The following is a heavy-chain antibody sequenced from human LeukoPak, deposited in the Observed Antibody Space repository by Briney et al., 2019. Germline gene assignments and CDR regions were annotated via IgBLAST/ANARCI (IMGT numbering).Heavy chain of an antibody. V-gene: IGHV3-20*04. CDR2: INWNGGSI. D-gene: IGHD5-18*01. CDR1: RFTFEDYA. J-gene: IGHJ6*03. CDR3: ARVSIAGYPYYYMDV. Sequence: PGGSLRLSCAASRFTFEDYAMNWVRQAPGKGLEWVAYINWNGGSIGYAESVKGRFTISRDNTKNSLYLQMNGLRAEDTALYFCARVSIAGYPYYYMDVWGKGTSVTVSS.